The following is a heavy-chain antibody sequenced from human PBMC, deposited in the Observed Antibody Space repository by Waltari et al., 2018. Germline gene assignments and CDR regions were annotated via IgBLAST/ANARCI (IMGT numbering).Heavy chain of an antibody. J-gene: IGHJ2*01. D-gene: IGHD6-13*01. CDR2: IYTSGST. Sequence: QVQLQESGPGLVKPSETLSLTCTVPGGSISSYYWSWIRQPAGKGLEWIGRIYTSGSTNYNPSLKSRVTMSVDTSKNQFSLKLSSVTAADTAVYYCARVPSSSWYDWYFDLWGRGTLVTVSS. CDR3: ARVPSSSWYDWYFDL. V-gene: IGHV4-4*07. CDR1: GGSISSYY.